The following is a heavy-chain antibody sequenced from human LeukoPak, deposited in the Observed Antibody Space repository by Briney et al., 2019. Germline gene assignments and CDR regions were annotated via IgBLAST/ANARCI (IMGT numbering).Heavy chain of an antibody. D-gene: IGHD5-12*01. V-gene: IGHV4-31*03. CDR1: GGSISSGGYY. Sequence: SQTLSLTCSVSGGSISSGGYYWRSLLQHPGTRLEWIGNIYYSGNAYYSPSFKSRISISIDTSKNQFSLKLSSVTAADTAVYYCARGNPRWLHLNYWGQGTLVTVSS. J-gene: IGHJ4*02. CDR3: ARGNPRWLHLNY. CDR2: IYYSGNA.